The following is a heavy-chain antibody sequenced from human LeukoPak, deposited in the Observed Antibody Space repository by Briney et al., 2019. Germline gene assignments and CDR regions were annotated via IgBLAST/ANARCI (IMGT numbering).Heavy chain of an antibody. V-gene: IGHV4-59*01. J-gene: IGHJ4*02. CDR3: ARGDSYGLYFDY. CDR1: GGSISSYY. Sequence: SVTLSLTCTVSGGSISSYYWSWIRQPPGKGLEWIGYIYYSGSTNYNPSLKSRATISVDTSKNQFSLKLSSVTAADTAVYYCARGDSYGLYFDYWGQGTLVTVSS. D-gene: IGHD5-18*01. CDR2: IYYSGST.